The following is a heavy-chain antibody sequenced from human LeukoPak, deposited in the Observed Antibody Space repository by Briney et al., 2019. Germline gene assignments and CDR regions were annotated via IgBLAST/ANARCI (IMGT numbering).Heavy chain of an antibody. V-gene: IGHV3-30*02. Sequence: GGSLRLSCAASGFTFSSYGMHWVRQAPGKGLEWVAFIRYDGSNKYYADSVKGRFTISRDNSKNTLYLQMNSLRAEDTAVYYCAKDAQRWLLLFFDYWGQGTLVTVSS. CDR3: AKDAQRWLLLFFDY. CDR1: GFTFSSYG. D-gene: IGHD3-22*01. J-gene: IGHJ4*02. CDR2: IRYDGSNK.